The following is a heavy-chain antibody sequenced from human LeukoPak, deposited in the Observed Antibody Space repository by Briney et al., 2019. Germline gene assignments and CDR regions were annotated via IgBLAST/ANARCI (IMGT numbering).Heavy chain of an antibody. CDR3: AKGRLPAALDAFDI. Sequence: PGGSLRLSCAASGFTFDDYAMHWVRQAPGKGLEWVSGISWNSGSIGYADSVKGRFTISRDNAKNSLYLQMNSLRAEDTALYYCAKGRLPAALDAFDIWGQGTMVTASS. V-gene: IGHV3-9*01. CDR1: GFTFDDYA. CDR2: ISWNSGSI. D-gene: IGHD2-2*01. J-gene: IGHJ3*02.